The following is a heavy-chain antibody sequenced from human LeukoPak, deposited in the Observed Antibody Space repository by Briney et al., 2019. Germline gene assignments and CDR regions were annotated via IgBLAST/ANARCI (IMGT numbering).Heavy chain of an antibody. CDR1: GFTFSSYW. CDR2: IKQDGSEE. Sequence: GGSLRLSCAASGFTFSSYWMSWVRQAPGKGLEWVANIKQDGSEEYYVDSVKGRFTISRDNAKNSLYLQMNSLRAEDTAVYYCARESPYSARGQPADYWGQGTLVTVSS. CDR3: ARESPYSARGQPADY. J-gene: IGHJ4*02. V-gene: IGHV3-7*01. D-gene: IGHD6-6*01.